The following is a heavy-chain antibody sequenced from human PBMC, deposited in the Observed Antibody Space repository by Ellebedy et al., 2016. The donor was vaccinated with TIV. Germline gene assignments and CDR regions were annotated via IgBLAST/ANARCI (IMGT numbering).Heavy chain of an antibody. CDR2: IKQDGSEK. V-gene: IGHV3-7*01. J-gene: IGHJ4*02. Sequence: SSSSYYWGWIRQPPGKGLEWVANIKQDGSEKYYVDSVKGRFTISRDNAKNTLSLQMNSLRAEDTAVYYCARDPYGDYYFDYWGQGTLVTVSS. CDR1: SSSSYY. CDR3: ARDPYGDYYFDY. D-gene: IGHD4-17*01.